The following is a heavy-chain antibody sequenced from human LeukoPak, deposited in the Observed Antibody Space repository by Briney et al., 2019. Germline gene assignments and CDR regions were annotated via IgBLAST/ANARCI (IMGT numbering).Heavy chain of an antibody. V-gene: IGHV3-23*01. J-gene: IGHJ4*02. CDR3: AKGYYDYVWGSYYFDY. D-gene: IGHD3-16*01. CDR2: ISGSGGST. CDR1: GFTFSSYA. Sequence: GGSLRLSCAASGFTFSSYAMSWVRQAPGKGLEWVSDISGSGGSTYYADSVMGRFTISRDNSRDTLYLQMNSLRAEDTAVYYCAKGYYDYVWGSYYFDYWGQGTLVTVSS.